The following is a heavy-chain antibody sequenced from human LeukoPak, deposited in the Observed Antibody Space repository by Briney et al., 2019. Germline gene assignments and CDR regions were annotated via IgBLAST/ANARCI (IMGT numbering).Heavy chain of an antibody. CDR2: IYYSGST. CDR3: ARVPLYCTNGVCYYYYGMDV. J-gene: IGHJ6*02. D-gene: IGHD2-8*01. Sequence: SQTLSLTCTVSGVSISSGGYYWSWIRQHPGKGLEWIGYIYYSGSTYYNPSLKSRVTISVDTSKNQFSLKLSSVTAADTAVYYCARVPLYCTNGVCYYYYGMDVWGQGTTVTVSS. V-gene: IGHV4-31*03. CDR1: GVSISSGGYY.